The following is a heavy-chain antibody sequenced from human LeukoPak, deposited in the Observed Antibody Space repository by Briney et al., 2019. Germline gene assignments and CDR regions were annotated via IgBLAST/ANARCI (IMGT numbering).Heavy chain of an antibody. CDR1: GFTFSSFW. D-gene: IGHD1-1*01. CDR3: SRITTNGYFEY. CDR2: IRWDDER. Sequence: GGSLRLSCSASGFTFSSFWMGWVRQAPGKGLEWVASIRWDDERHHVDSVTGRFSVSRDNAKNSLYLQMNSLRADDTAVYFCSRITTNGYFEYWGQGALVTVSS. J-gene: IGHJ4*02. V-gene: IGHV3-7*01.